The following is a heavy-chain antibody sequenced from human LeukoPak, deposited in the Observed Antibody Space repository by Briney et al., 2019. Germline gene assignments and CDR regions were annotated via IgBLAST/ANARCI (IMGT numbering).Heavy chain of an antibody. CDR2: ISGSGGST. D-gene: IGHD1-26*01. CDR3: AKDLRVVGATNFDY. V-gene: IGHV3-23*01. Sequence: GGSLRLSCAASGFTVSKNYMSWVRQAPGKGLEWVSAISGSGGSTYYADSVKGRFTISRDNSKNTLYLQMNSLRAEDTAVYYCAKDLRVVGATNFDYWGQGTLVTVSS. J-gene: IGHJ4*02. CDR1: GFTVSKNY.